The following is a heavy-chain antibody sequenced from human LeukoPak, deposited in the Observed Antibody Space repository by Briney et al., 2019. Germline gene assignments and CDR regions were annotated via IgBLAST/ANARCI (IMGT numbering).Heavy chain of an antibody. Sequence: PGGSLRLSCAASGFTLSNNYMSWGRQAPGKGLERVSVIYKVGNTFYADFVKGRFTISRDNSKNTLYLQMNSLRAEDTALYYCARGLVVGGTGVWAFDIWGQGTMVTVSS. J-gene: IGHJ3*02. CDR2: IYKVGNT. V-gene: IGHV3-66*01. D-gene: IGHD1-26*01. CDR1: GFTLSNNY. CDR3: ARGLVVGGTGVWAFDI.